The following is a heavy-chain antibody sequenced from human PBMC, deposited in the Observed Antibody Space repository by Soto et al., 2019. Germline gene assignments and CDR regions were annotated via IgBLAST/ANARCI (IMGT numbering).Heavy chain of an antibody. J-gene: IGHJ5*02. CDR3: ARPIQYYFDTSAQSAWFDP. CDR2: INPSGGST. D-gene: IGHD3-22*01. V-gene: IGHV1-46*01. CDR1: GYTFTSYY. Sequence: QVQLVQSGAEVKKPGASVKVSCKASGYTFTSYYMHWVRQAPGQGLEWMGIINPSGGSTSYAQKFQGRVTMTRDTSTSTVYMELSSLRSEDTAVYYCARPIQYYFDTSAQSAWFDPWGQGTLVTVSS.